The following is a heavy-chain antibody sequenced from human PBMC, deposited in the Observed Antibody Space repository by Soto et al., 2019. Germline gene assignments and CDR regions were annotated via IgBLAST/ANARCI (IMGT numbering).Heavy chain of an antibody. Sequence: SETLSLTCTVSGGSISSYYWSWIRQPPGKGLEWIGYIYYSGSTNYNPSLKSRVTISVDTSKNQFSLKLSSVTAADTAVYYCARSYAPEEDYDSSALLGGYFDYWGQGTLVTVSS. CDR2: IYYSGST. CDR3: ARSYAPEEDYDSSALLGGYFDY. D-gene: IGHD3-22*01. J-gene: IGHJ4*02. V-gene: IGHV4-59*01. CDR1: GGSISSYY.